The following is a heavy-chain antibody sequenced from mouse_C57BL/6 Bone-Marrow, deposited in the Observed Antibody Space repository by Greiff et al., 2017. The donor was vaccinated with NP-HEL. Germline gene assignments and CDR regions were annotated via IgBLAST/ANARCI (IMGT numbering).Heavy chain of an antibody. Sequence: VQLQQSGAELVRPGASVKLSCPASGFNIKDDYMHWVKQRPEQGLEWIGWIDPENGDTEYASKFQGKATITADTSSNTAYLQLSSLTSEDTAVYYCTRWLLRALDYWGQGTTLTVSS. CDR2: IDPENGDT. J-gene: IGHJ2*01. V-gene: IGHV14-4*01. D-gene: IGHD2-3*01. CDR1: GFNIKDDY. CDR3: TRWLLRALDY.